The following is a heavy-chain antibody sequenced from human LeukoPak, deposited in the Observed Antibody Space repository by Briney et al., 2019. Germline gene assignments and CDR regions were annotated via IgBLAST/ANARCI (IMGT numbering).Heavy chain of an antibody. CDR2: ISSSSSTI. CDR1: GFTFSSYS. D-gene: IGHD6-13*01. Sequence: GGSLRLSCAASGFTFSSYSMNWVRQAPGKGLEWVSYISSSSSTIYYADSVKGQFTISRDNAKNSLYLQMNSLAVEDTAVYYCTTPAAGPRAEYSQYWGQGTLVTVSS. CDR3: TTPAAGPRAEYSQY. J-gene: IGHJ1*01. V-gene: IGHV3-48*01.